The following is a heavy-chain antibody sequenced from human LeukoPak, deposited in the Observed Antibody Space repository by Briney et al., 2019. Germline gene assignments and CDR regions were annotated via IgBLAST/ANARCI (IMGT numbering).Heavy chain of an antibody. J-gene: IGHJ4*02. Sequence: GGSLTLPCAPSGFPFNKNAMRCLRQPPGRGLEWGSNISSSGHNTHHADSVKGRLTNPRDNPKDTPYPQLNTRRTQDTGIYYCARRGWLVYFDYWGQGNLVTVSS. CDR1: GFPFNKNA. V-gene: IGHV3-23*01. D-gene: IGHD5-12*01. CDR3: ARRGWLVYFDY. CDR2: ISSSGHNT.